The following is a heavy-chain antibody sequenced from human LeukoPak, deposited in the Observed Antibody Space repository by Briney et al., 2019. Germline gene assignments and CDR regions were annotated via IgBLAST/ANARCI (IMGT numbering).Heavy chain of an antibody. D-gene: IGHD1-26*01. Sequence: PSETLSLTCTVSGGSISTYYWNWIRQPPGKGLEWIGYIYHSGSTNYNPSLQSRVSISLDTSKNQFSLKLSSVTAADTAVYYCARGQAHRYSGSLSDAFDIWGQGTMVTVSS. J-gene: IGHJ3*02. V-gene: IGHV4-59*01. CDR3: ARGQAHRYSGSLSDAFDI. CDR2: IYHSGST. CDR1: GGSISTYY.